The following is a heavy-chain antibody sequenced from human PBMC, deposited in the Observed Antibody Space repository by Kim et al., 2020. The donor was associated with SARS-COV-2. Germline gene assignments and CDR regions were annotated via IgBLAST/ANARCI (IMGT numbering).Heavy chain of an antibody. CDR3: ARGRQANAFDY. CDR2: IYYSGST. J-gene: IGHJ4*02. V-gene: IGHV4-39*07. CDR1: GGSISSSSYY. Sequence: SETLSLTCTVSGGSISSSSYYWGWIRQPPGKGLEWIGSIYYSGSTYYNPSLKSRVTISVDTSKNQFSLKLSSVTAADTAVYYCARGRQANAFDYWGQGTL.